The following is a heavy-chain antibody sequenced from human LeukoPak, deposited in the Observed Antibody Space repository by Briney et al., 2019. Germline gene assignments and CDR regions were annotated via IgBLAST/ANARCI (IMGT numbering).Heavy chain of an antibody. CDR3: AKDPRSSSSWYFDL. CDR2: ISGSGGST. CDR1: GFTFSNYA. V-gene: IGHV3-23*01. Sequence: GGSLRLSCAASGFTFSNYAMNWVRQAPGKGLEWVSTISGSGGSTYYADSVKGRFTISRDNSKNTLYLQMNSLRAEDTAVYYCAKDPRSSSSWYFDLWGRGTLVTVSS. D-gene: IGHD6-6*01. J-gene: IGHJ2*01.